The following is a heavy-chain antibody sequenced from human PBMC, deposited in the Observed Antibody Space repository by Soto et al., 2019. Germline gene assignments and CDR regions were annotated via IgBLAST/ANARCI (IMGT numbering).Heavy chain of an antibody. CDR2: IYQSGNT. J-gene: IGHJ4*02. Sequence: TVSVTCVVLGGYLSSRYYYWSWLRQKPGNVLERIAYIYQSGNTYYNPSLKSRVTISVDRSKNQFSLKLSSVTAADTAVYYCARGIGYCTGGSCYSEAHYFDYWAQGTLDPVSS. D-gene: IGHD2-15*01. CDR1: GGYLSSRYYY. V-gene: IGHV4-30-2*01. CDR3: ARGIGYCTGGSCYSEAHYFDY.